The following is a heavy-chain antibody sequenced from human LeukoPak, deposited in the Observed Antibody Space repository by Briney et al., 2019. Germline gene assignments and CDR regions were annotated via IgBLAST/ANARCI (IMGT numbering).Heavy chain of an antibody. CDR1: GFTFSSYS. CDR3: DSTMIVVGDAFDI. V-gene: IGHV3-21*01. Sequence: GGSLRLSCAASGFTFSSYSMNWVRQAPGKGLEWVSSISSSSSNIYYADSVKGRFTISRDNAKNSLYLQMNSLRAEDTAVYYCDSTMIVVGDAFDISGQGTMVTVSS. CDR2: ISSSSSNI. D-gene: IGHD3-22*01. J-gene: IGHJ3*02.